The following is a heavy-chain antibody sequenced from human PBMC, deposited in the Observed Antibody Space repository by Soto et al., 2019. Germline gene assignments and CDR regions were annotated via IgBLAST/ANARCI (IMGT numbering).Heavy chain of an antibody. CDR2: ISYDGSNK. V-gene: IGHV3-30-3*01. J-gene: IGHJ6*02. D-gene: IGHD6-6*01. CDR1: GFTFSSYS. CDR3: ARGGSSSLPGYYYYYGMDV. Sequence: CAASGFTFSSYSMHWVRQAPGKGLEWVAVISYDGSNKYYADSVKGRFSISRDNSKNTLYLQMNSLRAEDTAVYYCARGGSSSLPGYYYYYGMDVWGQGTTVTVSS.